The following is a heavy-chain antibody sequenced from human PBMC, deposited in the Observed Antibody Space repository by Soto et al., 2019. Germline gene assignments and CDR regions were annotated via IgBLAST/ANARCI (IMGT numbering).Heavy chain of an antibody. Sequence: QVQLVQSGAEVKKPGASVKVSCKASGYTFTSYNIDWVRQATGQGLEWMGWMNPNNGQTSYAQKFQGRVTMTRDTSISTASLELSSLRPEDAAVYYCASTNVYSHGFDYWGQGTLVTVSP. CDR1: GYTFTSYN. J-gene: IGHJ4*02. V-gene: IGHV1-8*01. D-gene: IGHD5-18*01. CDR2: MNPNNGQT. CDR3: ASTNVYSHGFDY.